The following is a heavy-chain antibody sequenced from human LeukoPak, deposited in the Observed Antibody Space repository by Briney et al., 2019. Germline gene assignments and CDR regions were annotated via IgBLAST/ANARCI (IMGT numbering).Heavy chain of an antibody. CDR2: IYYTGTT. V-gene: IGHV4-59*11. CDR3: ARFSWGCSAASCYLTN. CDR1: GGSLSGHY. J-gene: IGHJ4*02. Sequence: SETLSLTCTVGGGSLSGHYWGWIRQPPGKGLELVGHIYYTGTTFYNPSLNSRVTTTLDTSRNQFSLRLTSVIAADTAVYYCARFSWGCSAASCYLTNWGQGALVTVSS. D-gene: IGHD2-2*01.